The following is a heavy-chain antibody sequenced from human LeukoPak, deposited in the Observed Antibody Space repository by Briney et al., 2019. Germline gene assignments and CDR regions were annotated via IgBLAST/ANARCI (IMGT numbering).Heavy chain of an antibody. CDR3: TRHAALDDYGDYEGFDP. V-gene: IGHV3-49*03. CDR2: ISGKACGGTT. J-gene: IGHJ5*02. D-gene: IGHD4-17*01. CDR1: GFAFGDYA. Sequence: GGSLRLSCTASGFAFGDYAMSWFRQAPGKGLEWVGCISGKACGGTTEYAASVKGRFTISRDDSKSTAYLQMNSLKTEDTAVYYCTRHAALDDYGDYEGFDPWGQGTLVTVSS.